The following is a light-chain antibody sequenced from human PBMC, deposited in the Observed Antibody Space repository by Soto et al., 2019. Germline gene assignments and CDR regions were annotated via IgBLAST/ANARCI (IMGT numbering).Light chain of an antibody. Sequence: DIQMTQSPSSLSASVGDRVTITCRASQSISSYLNWYQQKPGKAPKLLIYAASSLQSGVPSRFSGSGSGTDFTPTISSLQPEDFATYYCQQSYCTPRTFGQGTKVEIK. V-gene: IGKV1-39*01. CDR2: AAS. CDR1: QSISSY. CDR3: QQSYCTPRT. J-gene: IGKJ1*01.